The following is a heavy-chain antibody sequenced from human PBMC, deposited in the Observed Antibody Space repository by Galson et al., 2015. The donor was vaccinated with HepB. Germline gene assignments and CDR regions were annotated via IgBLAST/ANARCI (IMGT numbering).Heavy chain of an antibody. CDR2: VSPYNGII. D-gene: IGHD4-11*01. Sequence: SVKVSCKAFGYIFTSYTISWVRQAPGQGLEWVGRVSPYNGIINYAQRLQGRVTMTTDTSTTSVYMELRSLTSDDTAVYYCARESAYSGEAFDIWDQGTMVTVSS. CDR3: ARESAYSGEAFDI. CDR1: GYIFTSYT. J-gene: IGHJ3*02. V-gene: IGHV1-18*01.